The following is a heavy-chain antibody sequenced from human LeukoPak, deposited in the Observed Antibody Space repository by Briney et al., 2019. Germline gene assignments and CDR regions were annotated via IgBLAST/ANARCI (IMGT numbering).Heavy chain of an antibody. V-gene: IGHV1-2*02. CDR2: INPNSGGT. CDR3: ARAGVWDYSDSSGYHNAAFDI. D-gene: IGHD3-22*01. J-gene: IGHJ3*02. CDR1: GYTFTGYY. Sequence: SVKVSCKASGYTFTGYYMHWVRQAPGQGLEWMGWINPNSGGTNYAQKFQGRVTMTRDTSISTAYMELSRLRSDDTAVYYCARAGVWDYSDSSGYHNAAFDIWGQGTMVTVSS.